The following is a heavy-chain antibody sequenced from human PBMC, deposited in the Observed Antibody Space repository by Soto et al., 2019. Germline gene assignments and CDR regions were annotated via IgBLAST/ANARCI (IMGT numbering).Heavy chain of an antibody. V-gene: IGHV4-4*02. Sequence: QVQLQESGPGLVKPSGTLSLTCAVSSGSISSSNWWSWVRQPPGKGLEWIGEIYHSGSTNYNPSLKSRVTISVDKSKNQFSLKLSSVTAADTAVYYCARDIASRTDYYYYYMDVWGKGTTVTVSS. CDR2: IYHSGST. CDR1: SGSISSSNW. CDR3: ARDIASRTDYYYYYMDV. J-gene: IGHJ6*03. D-gene: IGHD2-2*01.